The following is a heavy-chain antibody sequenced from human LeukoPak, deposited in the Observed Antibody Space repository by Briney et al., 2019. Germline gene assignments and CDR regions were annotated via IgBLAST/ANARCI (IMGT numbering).Heavy chain of an antibody. J-gene: IGHJ6*03. CDR1: GFTFSSYA. CDR2: ISYDGSNK. CDR3: AKSLGGYSYGWYYYYMDV. D-gene: IGHD5-18*01. Sequence: GGSLRLSCAASGFTFSSYAMHWVRQAPGKGLEWVAVISYDGSNKYYADSVKGRFTISRDNSKNTLYLQMNSLRAEDTAVYYCAKSLGGYSYGWYYYYMDVWGKGTTVTVSS. V-gene: IGHV3-30*04.